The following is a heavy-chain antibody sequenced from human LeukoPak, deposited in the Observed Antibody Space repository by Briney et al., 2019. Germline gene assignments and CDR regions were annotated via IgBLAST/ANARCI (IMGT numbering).Heavy chain of an antibody. V-gene: IGHV3-7*01. J-gene: IGHJ5*02. D-gene: IGHD3-16*02. Sequence: GGSLRLSCAASGFTFSSYWMSWVRQAPGKGLEWVANIKQDGSEKYYVDSVKGRFTISRDNAKNSLYLQMNSLRAEDTAVYYCAREPSLRLGELSRLNWFDPWGQGTLVTVSS. CDR1: GFTFSSYW. CDR3: AREPSLRLGELSRLNWFDP. CDR2: IKQDGSEK.